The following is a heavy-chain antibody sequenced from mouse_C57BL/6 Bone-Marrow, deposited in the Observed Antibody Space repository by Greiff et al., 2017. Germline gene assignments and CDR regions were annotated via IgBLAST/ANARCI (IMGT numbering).Heavy chain of an antibody. D-gene: IGHD2-1*01. CDR1: GYTFTSYG. J-gene: IGHJ3*01. V-gene: IGHV1-81*01. Sequence: QVQLQQSGAELARPGASVKLSCKASGYTFTSYGISWVKQRTGRGLAWIGEIYPRSGNTYYNEKFKGKATLTADKSSSTAYMELRSLTSEDSAVYFCARSGACYYGHPRFAYWGQGTLVTVSA. CDR3: ARSGACYYGHPRFAY. CDR2: IYPRSGNT.